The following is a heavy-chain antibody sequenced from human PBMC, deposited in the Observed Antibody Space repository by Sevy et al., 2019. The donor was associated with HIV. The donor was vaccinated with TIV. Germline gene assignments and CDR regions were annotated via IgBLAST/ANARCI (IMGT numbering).Heavy chain of an antibody. CDR2: ISGSGGST. CDR1: GFTFSSYA. J-gene: IGHJ4*02. CDR3: AKVQESVAGTGFDY. Sequence: GRSLRLSCAASGFTFSSYAMSWVRQAPGKGLEWVSAISGSGGSTYYADSVTGRFTISRDNSKNTLYLQMNSLRAEDTAVYYCAKVQESVAGTGFDYWGQGTLVTVSS. D-gene: IGHD6-19*01. V-gene: IGHV3-23*01.